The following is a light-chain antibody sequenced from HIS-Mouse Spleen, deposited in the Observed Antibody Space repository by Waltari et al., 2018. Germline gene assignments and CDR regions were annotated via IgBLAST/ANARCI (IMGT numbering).Light chain of an antibody. V-gene: IGKV3-20*01. CDR1: QSVRSSY. Sequence: EIVLTQSPGTLSLSPGERATLSCRASQSVRSSYLAWYQQKPGQAPRLLIYGASSRATGIPDRFSGSGSGTDFTLTISRLEPEDFAVYYCQQYGSSPPWTFGKGTKVEIK. CDR3: QQYGSSPPWT. CDR2: GAS. J-gene: IGKJ1*01.